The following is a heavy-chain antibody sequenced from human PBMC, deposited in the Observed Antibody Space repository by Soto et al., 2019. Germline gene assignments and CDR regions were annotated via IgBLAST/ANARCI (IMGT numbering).Heavy chain of an antibody. Sequence: QVQLQESGPRLVKPSETLSLTCTVSGGSISRNYGFWIRQSAGKRLEWLGQISASGVTNYNPSLRSRVTMSVDTSKNLFSLNLRSVTAADTAVYYCATEGPVAGTSHWGQGTLVTVSS. J-gene: IGHJ4*02. CDR2: ISASGVT. D-gene: IGHD1-1*01. CDR1: GGSISRNY. CDR3: ATEGPVAGTSH. V-gene: IGHV4-4*07.